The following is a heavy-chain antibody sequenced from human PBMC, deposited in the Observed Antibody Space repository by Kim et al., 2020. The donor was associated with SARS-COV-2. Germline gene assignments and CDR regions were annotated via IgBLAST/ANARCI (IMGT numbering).Heavy chain of an antibody. CDR1: GYTLTELS. J-gene: IGHJ5*01. Sequence: ASVKVSCKVSGYTLTELSMHWVRQAPGKGLEWMGGFDPEDGETIYAQKFQGRVTMTEDTSTDTAYMELSSLRSEDTAVYYCATSPGVWSGDCTNWFDPWGQGTLFTVSS. CDR2: FDPEDGET. CDR3: ATSPGVWSGDCTNWFDP. D-gene: IGHD3-3*01. V-gene: IGHV1-24*01.